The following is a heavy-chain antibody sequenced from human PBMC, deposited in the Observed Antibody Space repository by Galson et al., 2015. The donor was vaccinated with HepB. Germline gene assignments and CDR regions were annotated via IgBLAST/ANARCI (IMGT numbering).Heavy chain of an antibody. CDR3: AKDVGASPAVQDY. V-gene: IGHV3-9*01. CDR1: GFTFDDYA. Sequence: SLRLSCAASGFTFDDYAMHWVRQAPGKGLEWVSGISWNSGSIGYADSVKGRFTISRDNAKNSLYLQMNSLRAEDTALYYCAKDVGASPAVQDYWGQGTLVTVSS. J-gene: IGHJ4*02. D-gene: IGHD5-12*01. CDR2: ISWNSGSI.